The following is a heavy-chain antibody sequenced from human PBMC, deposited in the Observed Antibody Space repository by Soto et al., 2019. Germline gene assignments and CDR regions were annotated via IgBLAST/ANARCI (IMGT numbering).Heavy chain of an antibody. J-gene: IGHJ4*02. CDR2: IYYSGST. D-gene: IGHD1-20*01. CDR3: ARLSVTGTTSDY. Sequence: PSETLSFTCTVSGGSISSSSYYWGWIRQPPGKGLEWVGSIYYSGSTYYNPSLKSRVTISVDTSKNQFSLKLSSVTAADTAVYYCARLSVTGTTSDYWGLGTLVTVSS. CDR1: GGSISSSSYY. V-gene: IGHV4-39*01.